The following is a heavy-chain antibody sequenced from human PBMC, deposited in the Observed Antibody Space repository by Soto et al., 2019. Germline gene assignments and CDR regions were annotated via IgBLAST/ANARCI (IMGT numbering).Heavy chain of an antibody. V-gene: IGHV4-39*01. CDR3: ASGNYYDSSGYYYEMFDY. CDR1: GGSISSRSSDY. J-gene: IGHJ4*02. CDR2: ISYSGST. D-gene: IGHD3-22*01. Sequence: SETLSLTCTVSGGSISSRSSDYWGRIRQPPGKGLEWIGTISYSGSTSYNPSLKSRVTISVDTSKNQFSLKLSSVTAADTAVYYCASGNYYDSSGYYYEMFDYWGQGTLVTVSS.